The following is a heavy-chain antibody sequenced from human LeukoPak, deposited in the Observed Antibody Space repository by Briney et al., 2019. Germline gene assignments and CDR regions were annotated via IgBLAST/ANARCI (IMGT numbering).Heavy chain of an antibody. D-gene: IGHD3-9*01. Sequence: GGSLTLSCAASGFAFSSYGMSWVRQGPGKGLEWVSITSGNGGRTHQADSVKGRFTISRDNSKNTLYLQMNSLRVEDTAVYYCAKLSYYDILTGRDAFDVWGQGTMVTVSS. CDR3: AKLSYYDILTGRDAFDV. V-gene: IGHV3-23*01. CDR2: TSGNGGRT. CDR1: GFAFSSYG. J-gene: IGHJ3*01.